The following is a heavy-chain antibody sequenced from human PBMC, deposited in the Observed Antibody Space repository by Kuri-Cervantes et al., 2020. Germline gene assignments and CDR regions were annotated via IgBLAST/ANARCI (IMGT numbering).Heavy chain of an antibody. Sequence: GGSLRLSCAASGFTFSSYWMSWVRQAPGKGLEWVAVTSYDGRNTYYADSVKGRFTVSRDNSKNTLSLQMTNLRVEDTAVYYCARDPLLDYSDSRGGYCWFWGQGTLVTVSS. J-gene: IGHJ4*02. V-gene: IGHV3-30*03. D-gene: IGHD3-22*01. CDR1: GFTFSSYW. CDR2: TSYDGRNT. CDR3: ARDPLLDYSDSRGGYCWF.